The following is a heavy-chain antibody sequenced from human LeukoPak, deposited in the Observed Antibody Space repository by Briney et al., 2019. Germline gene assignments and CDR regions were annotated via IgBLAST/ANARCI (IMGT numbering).Heavy chain of an antibody. D-gene: IGHD6-19*01. CDR1: GFTFSSYS. V-gene: IGHV3-48*01. J-gene: IGHJ6*02. CDR2: ISSSSSTI. CDR3: AREHRGSGWYLRQYYYYGMDV. Sequence: GGSLRLSCAASGFTFSSYSMNWVRQAPGKGLEWVSYISSSSSTIYYADSVKGRFTISRDNAKNSLYLQMNSLRAEDTAVYYCAREHRGSGWYLRQYYYYGMDVWGQGTTVTVSS.